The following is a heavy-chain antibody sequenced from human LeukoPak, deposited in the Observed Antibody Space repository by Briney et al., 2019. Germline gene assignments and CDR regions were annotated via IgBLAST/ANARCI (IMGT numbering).Heavy chain of an antibody. CDR1: GFTVSSNY. J-gene: IGHJ6*03. V-gene: IGHV3-53*01. D-gene: IGHD2-15*01. Sequence: GGSLRLSCAASGFTVSSNYMSWVRQAPGKGLEWVSVIYSGGSTYYADSVKGRFTISGDNSKNTLYLQMNSLRAEDTAVYYCAKDQTQTGGYMEVWGKGTTVTVSS. CDR3: AKDQTQTGGYMEV. CDR2: IYSGGST.